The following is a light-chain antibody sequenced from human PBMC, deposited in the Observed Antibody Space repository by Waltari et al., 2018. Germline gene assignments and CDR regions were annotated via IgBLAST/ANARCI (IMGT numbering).Light chain of an antibody. CDR2: EGN. J-gene: IGLJ2*01. CDR3: QSYDRSNRHVV. V-gene: IGLV6-57*02. CDR1: SGSFPGNS. Sequence: NFLLPRPNPVSKSPGKPVPFPGPGSSGSFPGNSVRGYHQRPGSAPTTVIYEGNHRPSGVPDRFSGSIDSSSSSASLTISGLKPEDEADYYCQSYDRSNRHVVFGGGTKLTVL.